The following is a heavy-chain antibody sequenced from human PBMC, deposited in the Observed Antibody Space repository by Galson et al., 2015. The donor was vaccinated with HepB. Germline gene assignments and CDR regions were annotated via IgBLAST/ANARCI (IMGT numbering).Heavy chain of an antibody. J-gene: IGHJ4*02. D-gene: IGHD1-26*01. Sequence: SVKVSCKASGGTFSSYAFSWVRQTPGQGLEWMGGIIPIFGRANYAQKFQGRVTITADEPTSTAYMELNSLRVEDTAFYYCARGGDSVGSSRSALDFWGQGILVTVSS. CDR3: ARGGDSVGSSRSALDF. CDR2: IIPIFGRA. CDR1: GGTFSSYA. V-gene: IGHV1-69*13.